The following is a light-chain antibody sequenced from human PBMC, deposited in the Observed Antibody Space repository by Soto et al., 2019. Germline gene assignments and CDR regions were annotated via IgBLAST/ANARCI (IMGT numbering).Light chain of an antibody. CDR3: QQYNSYST. Sequence: DIQMTQSPSTLSASVGDRVTITCRASQSISSWLAWYQQKPGKAPKLLIYDASSLESGVPSRFSGSGSGTEFTLTISSLQPDDFATYYCQQYNSYSTFGQVTTLEIK. J-gene: IGKJ2*01. V-gene: IGKV1-5*01. CDR2: DAS. CDR1: QSISSW.